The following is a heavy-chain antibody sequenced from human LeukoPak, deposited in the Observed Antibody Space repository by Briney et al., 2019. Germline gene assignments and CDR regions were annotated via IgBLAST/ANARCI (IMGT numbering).Heavy chain of an antibody. CDR3: ARGVRSYYDSSGYLTYFDY. CDR1: GGSFSGYY. D-gene: IGHD3-22*01. CDR2: INHSGST. J-gene: IGHJ4*02. V-gene: IGHV4-34*01. Sequence: SETLSLTCAVYGGSFSGYYWSWIRQPPGKGLEWIGEINHSGSTNYNPSLKSRVTISVDTSKYQFSLKLSSVTAADTAVYYCARGVRSYYDSSGYLTYFDYWGQGTLVTVSS.